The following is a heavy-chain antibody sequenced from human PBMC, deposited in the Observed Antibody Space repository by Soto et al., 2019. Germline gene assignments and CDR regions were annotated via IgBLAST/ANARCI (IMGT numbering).Heavy chain of an antibody. CDR2: ISAYNGNT. J-gene: IGHJ4*02. CDR1: GGTFSSYT. Sequence: ASVKVSCKASGGTFSSYTISWVRQAPGQGLEWMGWISAYNGNTNYAQKLQGRVTMTTDTSTSTAYMELRSLRSDDTAVYYCARWEVTAGYYFDYWGQGTLVTVSS. CDR3: ARWEVTAGYYFDY. V-gene: IGHV1-18*01. D-gene: IGHD2-21*02.